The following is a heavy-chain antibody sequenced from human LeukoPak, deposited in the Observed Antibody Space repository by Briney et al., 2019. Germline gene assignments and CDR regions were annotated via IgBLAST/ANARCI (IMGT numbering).Heavy chain of an antibody. CDR3: ARDRAHYYDSSGYYGD. CDR1: GYTFTGYY. D-gene: IGHD3-22*01. V-gene: IGHV1-2*02. J-gene: IGHJ4*02. CDR2: INPNSGGT. Sequence: ASVKISCKASGYTFTGYYMHWVRQAPGQGLEWMGWINPNSGGTNYAQKFQGRVTMTRDTSISTAYMELSRLRPDDTAVYYCARDRAHYYDSSGYYGDWGQGTLVTVSS.